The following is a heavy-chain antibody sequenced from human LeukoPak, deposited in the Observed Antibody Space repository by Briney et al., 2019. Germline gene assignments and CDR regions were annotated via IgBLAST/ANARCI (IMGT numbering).Heavy chain of an antibody. V-gene: IGHV3-23*01. J-gene: IGHJ5*02. CDR3: AKVGGYCSGGSCYNWFDP. D-gene: IGHD2-15*01. CDR2: ISGSGGST. Sequence: PGGSLRLSCAASGFTFSSYAMSWVRQAPGKGLEWVSAISGSGGSTYYADSVKGRFTISRDNSKNTLYLQMNSLRAEDTAVYYCAKVGGYCSGGSCYNWFDPWGQGTLVTVSS. CDR1: GFTFSSYA.